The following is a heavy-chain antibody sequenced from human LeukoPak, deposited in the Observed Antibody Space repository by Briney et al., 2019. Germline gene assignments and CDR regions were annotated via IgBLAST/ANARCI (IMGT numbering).Heavy chain of an antibody. Sequence: ASVKVSCKASGYTFTSYGISWVRQAPGQGLEWMGWINPNSGGTNYAQKFQGWVTMTRDTSISTAYMELSRLRSDDTAVYYCARESSSSSYYYGMDVWAKGPRSPSP. J-gene: IGHJ6*02. V-gene: IGHV1-2*04. CDR2: INPNSGGT. CDR1: GYTFTSYG. D-gene: IGHD6-6*01. CDR3: ARESSSSSYYYGMDV.